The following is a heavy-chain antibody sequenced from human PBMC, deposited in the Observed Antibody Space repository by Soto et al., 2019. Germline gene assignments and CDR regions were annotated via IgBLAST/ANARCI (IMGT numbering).Heavy chain of an antibody. Sequence: GGSLRLSCAASGFTFSSYSMNWVRQAPGKGLEWVSSISSSSSYIYYADSVKGRFTISRDNAKNSLYLQMNSLRAEDTAVYYCARDPGVVAVAAPKFDYWGQGTLVTVSS. CDR1: GFTFSSYS. D-gene: IGHD6-19*01. CDR2: ISSSSSYI. CDR3: ARDPGVVAVAAPKFDY. V-gene: IGHV3-21*01. J-gene: IGHJ4*02.